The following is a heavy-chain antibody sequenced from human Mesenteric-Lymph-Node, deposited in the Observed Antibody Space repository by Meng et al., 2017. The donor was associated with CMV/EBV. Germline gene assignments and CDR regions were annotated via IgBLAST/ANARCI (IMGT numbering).Heavy chain of an antibody. CDR2: IYPGDSDT. Sequence: GESLKISCKISGYNFADFWIGWVRQMPGKGLEWMGVIYPGDSDTRYRPSFQGQVTISADKSISTAYLQWSSLKASDTAIYYCARPLWTSSHDGDYWGQGTVVTVSS. J-gene: IGHJ4*02. CDR1: GYNFADFW. V-gene: IGHV5-51*01. D-gene: IGHD3-16*01. CDR3: ARPLWTSSHDGDY.